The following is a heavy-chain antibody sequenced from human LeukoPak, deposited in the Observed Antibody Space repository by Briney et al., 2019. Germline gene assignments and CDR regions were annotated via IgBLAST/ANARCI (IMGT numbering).Heavy chain of an antibody. D-gene: IGHD3-10*01. J-gene: IGHJ4*02. CDR2: IYYSGST. CDR3: ARRSGFGSGSYLFDY. CDR1: GDSISSYY. Sequence: ASETLSLTCTVSGDSISSYYWSWIRQPPGKGLEWIGYIYYSGSTNYNPSLKRRVTISVDTSKNQFSLKLSSVTAADTAVYYCARRSGFGSGSYLFDYWGQGTLVTVSS. V-gene: IGHV4-59*01.